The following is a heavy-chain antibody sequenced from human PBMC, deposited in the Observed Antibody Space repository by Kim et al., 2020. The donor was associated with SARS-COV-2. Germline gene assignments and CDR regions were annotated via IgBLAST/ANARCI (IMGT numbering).Heavy chain of an antibody. J-gene: IGHJ4*02. V-gene: IGHV1-58*01. Sequence: SVKVSCKASGFTSRNSAVQWVRQARGQRLEWIGWIVVGSGNTKYAQKFQDRVAFTRDTSTGTANMELSSLRSADTAVYYCAAGAGAAGIDYCGQGTLVT. CDR2: IVVGSGNT. CDR1: GFTSRNSA. CDR3: AAGAGAAGIDY. D-gene: IGHD3-10*01.